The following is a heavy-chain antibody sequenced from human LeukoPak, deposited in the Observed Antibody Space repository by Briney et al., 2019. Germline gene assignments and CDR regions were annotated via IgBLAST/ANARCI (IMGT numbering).Heavy chain of an antibody. CDR1: GFTFSNYS. J-gene: IGHJ6*04. CDR2: ISSSGSTI. D-gene: IGHD3-10*02. CDR3: AELGITMIGGV. V-gene: IGHV3-48*04. Sequence: GGSLRLSCAASGFTFSNYSMNWVRQAPGKGLEWVSYISSSGSTIYYTDSVKGRFTISRDNAKNSLYLQMNSLRAEDTAVYYCAELGITMIGGVWGKGTTVTISS.